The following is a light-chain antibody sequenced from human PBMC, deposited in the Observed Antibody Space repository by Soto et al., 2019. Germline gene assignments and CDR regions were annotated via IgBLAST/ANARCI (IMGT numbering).Light chain of an antibody. CDR1: SSDVGGYNY. J-gene: IGLJ2*01. Sequence: QSVLTQPASVSGAPGQSITISCTGTSSDVGGYNYVSWYQQHPGKAPKLIIYEVSNRPSGVSNRFSGSKSANTASLTISGRQDEDEADYYCSSYTSSSTLLFGGGTKVTVL. CDR2: EVS. V-gene: IGLV2-14*01. CDR3: SSYTSSSTLL.